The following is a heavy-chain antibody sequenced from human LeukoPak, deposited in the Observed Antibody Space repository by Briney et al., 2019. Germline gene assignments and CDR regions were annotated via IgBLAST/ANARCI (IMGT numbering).Heavy chain of an antibody. CDR1: GSTLSKYG. V-gene: IGHV3-23*01. D-gene: IGHD3-10*01. CDR2: NSDSGGRT. CDR3: AKRGVVIRVFLVGFHKEAYYFDS. Sequence: PAETLTLTCPVSGSTLSKYGVRLVGQAAGKEQEWVAGNSDSGGRTNYADSVKGRFTISRDNPKNTLYLQMNSLRAEDTAVYFCAKRGVVIRVFLVGFHKEAYYFDSWGQGALVTVSS. J-gene: IGHJ4*02.